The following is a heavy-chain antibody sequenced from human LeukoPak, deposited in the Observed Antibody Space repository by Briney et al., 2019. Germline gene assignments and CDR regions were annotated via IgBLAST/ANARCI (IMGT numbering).Heavy chain of an antibody. CDR1: GFIFSNYA. CDR3: ARAVTSMDGY. Sequence: PGASLRLSCAASGFIFSNYAMSWVRQAPGKGLEWVASLNEDGSKRSYVGSVKGRFTISRDNAQKSVYLQMNSLTAEDTAVYYCARAVTSMDGYWGQGTLVTVSS. D-gene: IGHD5-18*01. V-gene: IGHV3-7*03. J-gene: IGHJ4*02. CDR2: LNEDGSKR.